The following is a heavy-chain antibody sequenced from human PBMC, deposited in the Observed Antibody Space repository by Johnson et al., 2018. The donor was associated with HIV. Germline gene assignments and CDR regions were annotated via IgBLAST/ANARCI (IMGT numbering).Heavy chain of an antibody. CDR3: ARGVDGAFDI. J-gene: IGHJ3*02. Sequence: QMQLVESGGGVVQPGGSLRLSCAASGFTFSNYGMHWVRQAPGKGLEWVAFIRFDGSNKDYADSLKGRFTISRDNSKNTLYLQMNSLRAEDTAVYYCARGVDGAFDIWGQGTMVTVSS. CDR2: IRFDGSNK. D-gene: IGHD3-10*01. CDR1: GFTFSNYG. V-gene: IGHV3-30*02.